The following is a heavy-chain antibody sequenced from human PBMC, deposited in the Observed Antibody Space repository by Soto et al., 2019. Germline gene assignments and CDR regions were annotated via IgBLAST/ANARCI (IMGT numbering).Heavy chain of an antibody. CDR3: ARRADYGMDV. Sequence: GETLRISCNGSGYSFTSYWVSWVRQMPGKGLEWMWRIDPIDSYTNYSPSFQGHVTISADKSISTAYLQWSSLKASDTAMYYCARRADYGMDVWGQGTTVTVSS. V-gene: IGHV5-10-1*01. CDR1: GYSFTSYW. CDR2: IDPIDSYT. D-gene: IGHD6-25*01. J-gene: IGHJ6*02.